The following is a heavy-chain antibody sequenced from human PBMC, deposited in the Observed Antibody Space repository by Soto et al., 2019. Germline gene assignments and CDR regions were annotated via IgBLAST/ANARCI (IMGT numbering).Heavy chain of an antibody. Sequence: QVQLVQSGAEVKKPGSSVKVSCKASGGTFSSYTISWVRQAPGQGLEWMGRIIPILGIANYAQKFQGRVTSTADKSTSTAYMELSSLRSEDTAVYYCAREEYYYGSGAFFDYWGQGTLVT. D-gene: IGHD3-10*01. J-gene: IGHJ4*02. CDR1: GGTFSSYT. CDR3: AREEYYYGSGAFFDY. CDR2: IIPILGIA. V-gene: IGHV1-69*08.